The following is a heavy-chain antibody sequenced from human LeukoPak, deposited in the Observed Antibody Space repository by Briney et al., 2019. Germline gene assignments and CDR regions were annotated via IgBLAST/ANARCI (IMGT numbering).Heavy chain of an antibody. CDR2: ISGSDGST. J-gene: IGHJ4*02. CDR1: GFTFSTYA. CDR3: AKGESHPKYYFDY. D-gene: IGHD3-10*01. Sequence: GGSLRLSCAASGFTFSTYAMRWVRQAPGKGLEWVSSISGSDGSTYYADSVKGRFTISRDNSKNTLYLQMNSLRAEDTAVYYCAKGESHPKYYFDYWGQGTLVTLSS. V-gene: IGHV3-23*01.